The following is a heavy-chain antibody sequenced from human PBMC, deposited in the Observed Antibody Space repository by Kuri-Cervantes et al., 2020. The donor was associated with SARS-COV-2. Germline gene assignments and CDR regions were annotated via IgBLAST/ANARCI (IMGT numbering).Heavy chain of an antibody. J-gene: IGHJ6*03. D-gene: IGHD2-2*03. V-gene: IGHV3-21*01. CDR3: ARDLWITYYYYYMDV. CDR1: GFTFSSYS. Sequence: GESLKISCAASGFTFSSYSMNWVRQAPGKGLEWVSPISSSSSYIYYADSVKGRFTISRDNAKNSLYLQMNSLRAEDTAVYYCARDLWITYYYYYMDVWGKGTTVTVSS. CDR2: ISSSSSYI.